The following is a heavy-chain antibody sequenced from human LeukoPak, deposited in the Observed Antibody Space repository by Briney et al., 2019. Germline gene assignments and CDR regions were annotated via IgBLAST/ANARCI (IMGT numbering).Heavy chain of an antibody. J-gene: IGHJ3*02. V-gene: IGHV4-4*07. CDR3: ARGAFGDSDAFDI. D-gene: IGHD3-16*01. CDR2: IYGSGRSSGRT. Sequence: SETLSLTCSVSNGPISSYYWSWIRQPAGKGLEWIGRIYGSGRSSGRTNYIASLKSRVTMSVDTSKNQFSLELSSLTAADTAVYYCARGAFGDSDAFDIWGQGTLVTVSS. CDR1: NGPISSYY.